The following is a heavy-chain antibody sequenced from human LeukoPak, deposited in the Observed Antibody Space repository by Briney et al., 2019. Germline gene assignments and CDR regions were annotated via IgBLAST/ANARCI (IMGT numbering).Heavy chain of an antibody. Sequence: GGSLRLSCAASGFTFGIYGMHWVRQAPGKGLEWVASIWINGRDETYVDSVKGRFSISRDNSTQFLQMNSLRPEDTAIYFCARGKGSGRFGYFYYGVDVWGQGTTVTVSS. D-gene: IGHD3-10*01. CDR2: IWINGRDE. CDR1: GFTFGIYG. CDR3: ARGKGSGRFGYFYYGVDV. V-gene: IGHV3-33*01. J-gene: IGHJ6*02.